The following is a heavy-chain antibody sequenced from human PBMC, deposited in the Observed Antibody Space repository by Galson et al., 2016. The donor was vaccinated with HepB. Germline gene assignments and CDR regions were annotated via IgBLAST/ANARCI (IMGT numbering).Heavy chain of an antibody. Sequence: ASGYNFDHYGITWVRQAPGQGLEWMGWIAVHNGNTNYAQKMRGRVTMTTDAATSTTYMELRSLRSDDTAVYYCARGGGRGGSDYWGQGTLVTVTS. CDR2: IAVHNGNT. D-gene: IGHD1-26*01. V-gene: IGHV1-18*01. J-gene: IGHJ4*02. CDR1: GYNFDHYG. CDR3: ARGGGRGGSDY.